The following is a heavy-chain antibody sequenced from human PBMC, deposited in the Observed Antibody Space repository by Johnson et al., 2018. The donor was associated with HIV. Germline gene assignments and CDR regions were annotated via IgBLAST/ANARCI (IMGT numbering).Heavy chain of an antibody. D-gene: IGHD1-26*01. CDR3: ARVRAGRENAFDI. V-gene: IGHV3-11*04. CDR1: GFTFSDYY. CDR2: ISSSGSTI. Sequence: QVQLVESGGGLVKPGGSLRLSCAASGFTFSDYYMSWIRQAPGKGLEWVSYISSSGSTIYYAASVKGRFTISRDNSKNTLSLQMNSPRVDDTAIYYCARVRAGRENAFDIWGQGTMVTVSS. J-gene: IGHJ3*02.